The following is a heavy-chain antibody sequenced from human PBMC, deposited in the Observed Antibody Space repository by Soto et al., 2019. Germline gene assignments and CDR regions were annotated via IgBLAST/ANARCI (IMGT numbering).Heavy chain of an antibody. J-gene: IGHJ4*02. CDR2: ISAYNGNT. CDR1: GYTFTSYG. CDR3: ARDLMITFGGVIVPFDY. Sequence: QVRLVQSGAEVKKPGASVKVSCKASGYTFTSYGISWVRQAPGQGLEWMGWISAYNGNTNYAQKLQGRVTMTTDTSTSTAYMELRSLRSDDTAVYYCARDLMITFGGVIVPFDYWGQGTLVTVSS. V-gene: IGHV1-18*01. D-gene: IGHD3-16*02.